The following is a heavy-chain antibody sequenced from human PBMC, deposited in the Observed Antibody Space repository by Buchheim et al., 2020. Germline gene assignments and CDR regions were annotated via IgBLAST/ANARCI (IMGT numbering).Heavy chain of an antibody. V-gene: IGHV3-30-3*01. D-gene: IGHD2-15*01. CDR1: GFTFSSYA. Sequence: QVQLVESGGGVVQPGRSLRLSCAASGFTFSSYAMHWVRQAPGKGLEWVAVISYDGSNKYYADSVKGRFTISRDNSKNTVYLQMNSLRAEDTAVYYCARAPTLLKDDYWGQGTL. CDR2: ISYDGSNK. CDR3: ARAPTLLKDDY. J-gene: IGHJ4*02.